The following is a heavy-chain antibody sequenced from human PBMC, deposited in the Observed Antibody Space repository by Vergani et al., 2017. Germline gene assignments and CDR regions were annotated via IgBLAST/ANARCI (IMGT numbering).Heavy chain of an antibody. J-gene: IGHJ4*02. V-gene: IGHV3-30*18. CDR1: GFTFSNFG. CDR3: AKAAGMGITVSATIDS. CDR2: ISHDGSES. D-gene: IGHD3-10*02. Sequence: QAKLVESGGGVVQPGGSLRLSCAASGFTFSNFGMHWVRQAPGKGLEWVALISHDGSESFYGTSVTGRLTISRDNSKNTLFLQLGSLKAEDTSVYYCAKAAGMGITVSATIDSWGQGTLVLVSS.